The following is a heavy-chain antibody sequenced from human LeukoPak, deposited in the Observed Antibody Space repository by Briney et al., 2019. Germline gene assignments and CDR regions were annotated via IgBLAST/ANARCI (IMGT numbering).Heavy chain of an antibody. V-gene: IGHV3-73*01. D-gene: IGHD2-2*03. Sequence: GGSLKLSCAASGFTFSGSAMHWVRQASGKGLEWVGRIRSKAISYATAYAASVKGRFTISRDDSKNTAYLQMNSLKTEDTAVYYCTRHGVGYCSSTSCYQAVGGEYYYYMDVWGKGTTVTVSS. CDR1: GFTFSGSA. J-gene: IGHJ6*03. CDR3: TRHGVGYCSSTSCYQAVGGEYYYYMDV. CDR2: IRSKAISYAT.